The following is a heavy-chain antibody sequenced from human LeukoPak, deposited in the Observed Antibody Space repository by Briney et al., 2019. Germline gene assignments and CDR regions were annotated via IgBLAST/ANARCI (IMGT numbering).Heavy chain of an antibody. D-gene: IGHD5-12*01. CDR1: GFTFDDYG. Sequence: GGSLRLSCAASGFTFDDYGMSWVRQAPGKGLEWVSGINWNGGSTGYADSVKGRFTISRDNAKNSLYLQMNSLRAEDTALYYCAREKRLLNYYYYYMDVWGKGTTVTVSS. J-gene: IGHJ6*03. CDR3: AREKRLLNYYYYYMDV. CDR2: INWNGGST. V-gene: IGHV3-20*04.